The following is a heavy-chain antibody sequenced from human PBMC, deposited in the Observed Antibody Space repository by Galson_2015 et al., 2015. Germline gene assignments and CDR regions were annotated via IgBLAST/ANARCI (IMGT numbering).Heavy chain of an antibody. Sequence: SLRLSCAASGFTFNDHYMDWVRQAPGKGLEWVGRSRNKANGNTTEDAASVRGRFTISRHDSKISLYLQMDSLKTEDTAVYYCASGGFCGGGTCYSDYFDSSGQRSLITVSS. CDR2: SRNKANGNTT. D-gene: IGHD2-15*01. J-gene: IGHJ4*02. CDR1: GFTFNDHY. V-gene: IGHV3-72*01. CDR3: ASGGFCGGGTCYSDYFDS.